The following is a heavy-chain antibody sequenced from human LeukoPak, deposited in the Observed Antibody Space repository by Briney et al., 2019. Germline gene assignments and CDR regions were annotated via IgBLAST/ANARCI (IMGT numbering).Heavy chain of an antibody. CDR1: GFTFSSYA. V-gene: IGHV3-23*01. D-gene: IGHD3-22*01. Sequence: GGSLRLSCAASGFTFSSYAMSWVRQAPGKGLEWVSAISGSGGSTYYADSVKGRFTISRDNSKNTLYLQMNSLRAEDTAVYYCARDFIPRTYYYDTSGYYLPGYWGQGTLVTVSS. CDR3: ARDFIPRTYYYDTSGYYLPGY. CDR2: ISGSGGST. J-gene: IGHJ4*02.